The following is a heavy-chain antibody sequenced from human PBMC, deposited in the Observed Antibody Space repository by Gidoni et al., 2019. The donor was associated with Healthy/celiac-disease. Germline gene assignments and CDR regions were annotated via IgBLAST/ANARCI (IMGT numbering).Heavy chain of an antibody. CDR3: ARHMTTVSPSDAFDI. V-gene: IGHV3-11*06. D-gene: IGHD4-17*01. CDR2: ISSSSSYT. J-gene: IGHJ3*02. Sequence: QVQLVESGGGLVKPGGSLSLSCAASGFTFSDYYMSWIRQAPGKGLEWVSYISSSSSYTNYADSVKGRFTISRDNAKNSLYLQMNSLRAEDTAVYYCARHMTTVSPSDAFDIWGQGTMVTVSS. CDR1: GFTFSDYY.